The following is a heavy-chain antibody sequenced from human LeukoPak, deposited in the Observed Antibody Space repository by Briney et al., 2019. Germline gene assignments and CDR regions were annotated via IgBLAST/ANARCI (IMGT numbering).Heavy chain of an antibody. Sequence: GRSLRLSCAASGFTFSSYAMHWVRQAPGRGLLWVSRINTDERTTDYADSVKGRFTISRDNARNTLYLQMNSLRAEDTAVYYCARGPSGYHNTGGQGTLVTVSS. V-gene: IGHV3-74*01. J-gene: IGHJ4*02. D-gene: IGHD5-12*01. CDR3: ARGPSGYHNT. CDR1: GFTFSSYA. CDR2: INTDERTT.